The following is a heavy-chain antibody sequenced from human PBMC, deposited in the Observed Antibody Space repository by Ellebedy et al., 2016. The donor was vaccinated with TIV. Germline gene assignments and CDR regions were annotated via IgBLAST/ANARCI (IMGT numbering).Heavy chain of an antibody. D-gene: IGHD2-15*01. Sequence: MPSETLSLTCTVSGGSISSYYWSWIRQPPGKGLEWIGYIYYSGSTNYNPSLKSRVTISVDTSKNQFSLKLSSVTAADTAVYYCARDSSTTGYCSGGSCQRAYYFDYWGQGTLVTVSS. J-gene: IGHJ4*02. CDR1: GGSISSYY. CDR2: IYYSGST. CDR3: ARDSSTTGYCSGGSCQRAYYFDY. V-gene: IGHV4-59*01.